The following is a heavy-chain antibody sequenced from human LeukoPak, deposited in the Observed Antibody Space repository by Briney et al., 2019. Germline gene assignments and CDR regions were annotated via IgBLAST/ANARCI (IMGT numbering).Heavy chain of an antibody. CDR1: GGSISSGDYY. V-gene: IGHV4-30-4*08. CDR3: AAGRGNYYYYYGMDV. CDR2: IYYSGST. J-gene: IGHJ6*02. Sequence: SETLSLTCTVSGGSISSGDYYWSWIRQPPGKGLEWIGYIYYSGSTYYNPSLKSRVTISVDTSKNQFSLKLSSVTAADTAVYYCAAGRGNYYYYYGMDVWGQGTTVTVSS.